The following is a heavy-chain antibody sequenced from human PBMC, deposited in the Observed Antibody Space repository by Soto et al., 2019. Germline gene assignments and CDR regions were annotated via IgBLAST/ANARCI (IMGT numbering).Heavy chain of an antibody. D-gene: IGHD4-17*01. CDR2: ISGSGGST. CDR1: GFTFSSYA. Sequence: GGSLRLSCAASGFTFSSYAMSWVRQAPGKGLEWVSAISGSGGSTYYADSVKGRFTISRDNSKNTLYLQMNSLRAEDTAVYYCAKDFSPPPGLRVFDYWGQGTLVTVSS. J-gene: IGHJ4*02. CDR3: AKDFSPPPGLRVFDY. V-gene: IGHV3-23*01.